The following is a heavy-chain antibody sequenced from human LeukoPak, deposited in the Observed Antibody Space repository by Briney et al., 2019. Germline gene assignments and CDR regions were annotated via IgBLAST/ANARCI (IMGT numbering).Heavy chain of an antibody. J-gene: IGHJ4*02. V-gene: IGHV3-21*01. Sequence: GGSLRLSCAASGFSLSINFMGWVRQAPGKGLEWVSSISSSSSYIYYADSVKGRFTISRDNAKNSLYLQMNSLRAEDTAVYYCARATAMDNFDYWGQGTLVTVSS. CDR2: ISSSSSYI. CDR1: GFSLSINF. D-gene: IGHD5-18*01. CDR3: ARATAMDNFDY.